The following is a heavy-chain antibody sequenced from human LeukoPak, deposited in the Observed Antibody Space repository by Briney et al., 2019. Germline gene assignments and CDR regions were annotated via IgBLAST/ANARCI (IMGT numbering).Heavy chain of an antibody. CDR2: ISWNSGSI. J-gene: IGHJ4*02. Sequence: GGSLRLSCAASGFTFDDYAMHWVRQAPGKGLEWVSGISWNSGSIGYADSVKGRFTISRDNAKNSLYLQMNSLRAEDTALYYCARVFCSSTSCYNSYWGQGTLVTVSS. CDR3: ARVFCSSTSCYNSY. D-gene: IGHD2-2*02. V-gene: IGHV3-9*01. CDR1: GFTFDDYA.